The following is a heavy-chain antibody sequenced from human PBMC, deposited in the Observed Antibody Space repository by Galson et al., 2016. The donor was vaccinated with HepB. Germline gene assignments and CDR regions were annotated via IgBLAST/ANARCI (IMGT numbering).Heavy chain of an antibody. CDR2: ICYSGNN. CDR1: GGSISSYY. D-gene: IGHD6-19*01. Sequence: TLSLTCTVSGGSISSYYWSWIRQPPGKGLEWIGYICYSGNNKYNPSLESRVTISVDTSKNQFFLDVNSVTAADTAIYYCSATTTGWHAWWGQGNLVTVSS. J-gene: IGHJ4*02. V-gene: IGHV4-59*01. CDR3: SATTTGWHAW.